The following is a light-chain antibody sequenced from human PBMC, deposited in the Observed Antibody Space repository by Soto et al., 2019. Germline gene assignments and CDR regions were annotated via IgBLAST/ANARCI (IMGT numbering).Light chain of an antibody. Sequence: QSALTQPASVSGSPGQSITISCTGTSSDVGGYNYVSWYQQHPDKAPKLMIYEVSNRPSGVSNRFSGSKSGNTASLTISGLQAEDDADYYCTSYTTRSPHRVFGGGTKLTVL. CDR1: SSDVGGYNY. V-gene: IGLV2-14*01. CDR2: EVS. J-gene: IGLJ3*02. CDR3: TSYTTRSPHRV.